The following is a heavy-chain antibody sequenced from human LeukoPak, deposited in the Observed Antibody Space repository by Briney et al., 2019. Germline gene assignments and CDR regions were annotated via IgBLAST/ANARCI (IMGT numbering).Heavy chain of an antibody. D-gene: IGHD4-17*01. V-gene: IGHV3-21*04. CDR1: GFTFNTYT. Sequence: GGSLRLSCAASGFTFNTYTMNWVRQAPGKGLEWVSSITASSTAIYSADSVKGRFTISRDNSKNTLYLQMNNLGAEDTALYYCAKDADDYGDFYYYFDYWGQGTLVTVSS. J-gene: IGHJ4*02. CDR2: ITASSTAI. CDR3: AKDADDYGDFYYYFDY.